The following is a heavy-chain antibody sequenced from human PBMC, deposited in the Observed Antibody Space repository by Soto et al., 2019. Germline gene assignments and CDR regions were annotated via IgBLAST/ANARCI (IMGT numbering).Heavy chain of an antibody. J-gene: IGHJ3*02. CDR3: ARGGLLWFGELINAFDI. V-gene: IGHV4-59*01. CDR2: IYYSGST. CDR1: GGSISSYY. Sequence: SETLSLTCTVSGGSISSYYWSWIRQPPGKGLDWIGYIYYSGSTNYNPSLKSRVTISVDTSKNQFSLKLSSVTAADTAVYYCARGGLLWFGELINAFDIWGQGTMVTVSS. D-gene: IGHD3-10*01.